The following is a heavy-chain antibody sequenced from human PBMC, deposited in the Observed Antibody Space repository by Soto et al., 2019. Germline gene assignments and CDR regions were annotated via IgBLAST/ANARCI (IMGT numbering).Heavy chain of an antibody. Sequence: PGESLRLSCAASGFTFSSYWMHWVRQAPGKGLVWVSRINSDGSSTSYADSVKGRFTISRDNAKNTLYLQMNSLRAEDTAVYYCAREGGSYSNWFDPWGQGTLVTVSS. D-gene: IGHD1-26*01. J-gene: IGHJ5*02. CDR3: AREGGSYSNWFDP. CDR1: GFTFSSYW. V-gene: IGHV3-74*01. CDR2: INSDGSST.